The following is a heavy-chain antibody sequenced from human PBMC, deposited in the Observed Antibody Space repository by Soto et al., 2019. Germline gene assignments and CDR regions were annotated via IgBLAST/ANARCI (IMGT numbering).Heavy chain of an antibody. J-gene: IGHJ6*02. CDR3: STKFGGELYSYGMDV. Sequence: QVQLVQSGAEVKKPGSSVKVSCKASGGTFSSYAIRWVRQAPGQGLEWMGGLIPIFGTANYAQKFQGRVTITAGESTSTAYMELSSLRSEDTAVYYCSTKFGGELYSYGMDVLGQGTTDTVSS. CDR1: GGTFSSYA. D-gene: IGHD3-3*01. CDR2: LIPIFGTA. V-gene: IGHV1-69*01.